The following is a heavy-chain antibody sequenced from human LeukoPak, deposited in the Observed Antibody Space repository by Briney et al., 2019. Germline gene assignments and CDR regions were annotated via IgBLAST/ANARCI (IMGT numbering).Heavy chain of an antibody. CDR1: GGSFSGYY. CDR3: ARTYYYDSSGYGH. V-gene: IGHV4-34*01. Sequence: PSETLSLTCVVYGGSFSGYYWSWIRQPPGKGLEWIGEINHSGSTNYNPSLKSRVTISVDTSKNQFSLKLSSVTAADTAVYYCARTYYYDSSGYGHWGQGTLVTVSS. CDR2: INHSGST. D-gene: IGHD3-22*01. J-gene: IGHJ4*02.